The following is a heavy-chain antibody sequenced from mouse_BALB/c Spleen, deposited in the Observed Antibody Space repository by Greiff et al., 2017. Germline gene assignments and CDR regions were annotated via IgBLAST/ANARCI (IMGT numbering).Heavy chain of an antibody. V-gene: IGHV7-3*02. D-gene: IGHD1-1*01. CDR3: ARVKGGDNGSSLYYIDY. Sequence: DVKLVESGGGLVQPGGSLRLSCATSGFTFTDYYMSWVRQPPGKALEWLGFIRNKANGYTTEYSASVKGRFTISRDNSQSILYLQMNTLRDEDSATYYCARVKGGDNGSSLYYIDYWGQGTTLTVSS. CDR2: IRNKANGYTT. J-gene: IGHJ2*01. CDR1: GFTFTDYY.